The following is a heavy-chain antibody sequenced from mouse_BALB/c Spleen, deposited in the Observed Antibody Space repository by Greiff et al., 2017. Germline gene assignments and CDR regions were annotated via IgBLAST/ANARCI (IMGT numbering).Heavy chain of an antibody. CDR1: GYTFTSSW. V-gene: IGHV1-69*02. J-gene: IGHJ4*01. Sequence: QVQLKQPGAELVKPGAPVKLSCKASGYTFTSSWMNWVKQRPGRGLEWIGRIDPSDSETHYNQKFKDKATLTVDKSSSTAYIQLSSLTSEDSAVYYCARCYDGYYLYAMDYWGQGTSVTVSS. CDR3: ARCYDGYYLYAMDY. D-gene: IGHD2-3*01. CDR2: IDPSDSET.